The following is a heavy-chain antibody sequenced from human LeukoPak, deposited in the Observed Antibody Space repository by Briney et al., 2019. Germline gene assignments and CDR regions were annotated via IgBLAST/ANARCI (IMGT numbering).Heavy chain of an antibody. J-gene: IGHJ4*02. Sequence: GGSLRLSCAASGFTFSSYAMSWVRQAPGKGLEWVSYISSSSSTIYYVDSVKGRFTISRDNAKNSLYLQIISLRAEDTAVYYCARVSGSSLTHYFDYWGQGILVTVSS. V-gene: IGHV3-48*04. CDR1: GFTFSSYA. CDR2: ISSSSSTI. CDR3: ARVSGSSLTHYFDY. D-gene: IGHD1-26*01.